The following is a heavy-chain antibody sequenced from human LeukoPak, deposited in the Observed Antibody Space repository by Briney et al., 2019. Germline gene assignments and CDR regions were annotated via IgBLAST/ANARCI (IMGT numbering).Heavy chain of an antibody. J-gene: IGHJ4*02. CDR3: ARGATCSGGSCYSGPPYFDY. D-gene: IGHD2-15*01. CDR1: GGSISSGGYY. V-gene: IGHV4-30-2*01. CDR2: IYHSGST. Sequence: TLSLTCTVSGGSISSGGYYWSWIRQPPGKGLEWIGYIYHSGSTYYNPSLKSRVTISVDRSKNQFSLKLSSVTAADTAVYYCARGATCSGGSCYSGPPYFDYWGQGTLVTVSS.